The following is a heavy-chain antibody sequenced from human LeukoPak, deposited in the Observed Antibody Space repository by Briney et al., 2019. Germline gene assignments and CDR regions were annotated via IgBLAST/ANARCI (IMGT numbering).Heavy chain of an antibody. J-gene: IGHJ4*02. D-gene: IGHD5-24*01. CDR1: GLTFSGSA. CDR2: IRSKANSYAA. CDR3: AKGSRDGYNPLAY. V-gene: IGHV3-73*01. Sequence: GGSLRLSCAAWGLTFSGSAMHWVRQACGKGLEWVGRIRSKANSYAAAYAASVKGRFTISRDDSKNTAYLQMNSLRAEDTAVYYCAKGSRDGYNPLAYWGQGTLVSVSS.